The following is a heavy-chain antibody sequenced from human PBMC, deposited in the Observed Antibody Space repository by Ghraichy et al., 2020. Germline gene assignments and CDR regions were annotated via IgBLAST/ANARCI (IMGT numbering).Heavy chain of an antibody. D-gene: IGHD4-17*01. J-gene: IGHJ6*03. Sequence: SVKVSCKASGGTFSSYAISWVRQAPGQGLEWMGGIIPIFGTANYAQKFQGRVTITADESTSTAYMELSSLRSEDTAVYYCAREGYYGDPRMDYYYYYMDVWGKGTTVTVSS. CDR2: IIPIFGTA. CDR3: AREGYYGDPRMDYYYYYMDV. V-gene: IGHV1-69*13. CDR1: GGTFSSYA.